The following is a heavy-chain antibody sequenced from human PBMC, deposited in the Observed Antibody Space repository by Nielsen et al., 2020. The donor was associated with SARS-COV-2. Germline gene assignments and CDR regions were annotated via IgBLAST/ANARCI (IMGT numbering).Heavy chain of an antibody. V-gene: IGHV3-9*01. CDR1: GFTFDDYA. Sequence: SLKISCAASGFTFDDYAMHWVRQAPGKGLEWVSGISWNSVSIGYADSVKGRFTISRDNAKNSLYLQKNSLRAEDTALYYCAKDITLGAKQLVVYFQHWGQGTLVTVSS. D-gene: IGHD6-13*01. CDR2: ISWNSVSI. CDR3: AKDITLGAKQLVVYFQH. J-gene: IGHJ1*01.